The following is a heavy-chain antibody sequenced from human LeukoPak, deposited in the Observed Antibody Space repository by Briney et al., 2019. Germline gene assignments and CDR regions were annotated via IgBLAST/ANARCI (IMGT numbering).Heavy chain of an antibody. V-gene: IGHV4-4*07. Sequence: PSETLSLTCTVSGGSINNYYWSWIRQPAGKGLEWIGRIYTRGSTNYNPSLKSRVTMSVDTSKNQFPLKLSSVTAADTAVCYCARGRYCSADICSGGDAFDIWGQGTMVSVSS. J-gene: IGHJ3*02. CDR3: ARGRYCSADICSGGDAFDI. CDR2: IYTRGST. CDR1: GGSINNYY. D-gene: IGHD2-15*01.